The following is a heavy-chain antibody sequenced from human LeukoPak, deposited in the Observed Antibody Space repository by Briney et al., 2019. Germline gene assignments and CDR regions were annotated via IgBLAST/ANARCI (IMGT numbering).Heavy chain of an antibody. CDR2: INHSGST. J-gene: IGHJ3*01. Sequence: PSETLSLTCAVYGGSFSGYYWSWIRQPPGKGLEWIGEINHSGSTNYNPSLKSRVTISVDTSKNQFSLKLSSVTAADTAVYYCARFPPLKATPYYYDSSGYYSWGQGTMVTVSS. CDR3: ARFPPLKATPYYYDSSGYYS. V-gene: IGHV4-34*01. D-gene: IGHD3-22*01. CDR1: GGSFSGYY.